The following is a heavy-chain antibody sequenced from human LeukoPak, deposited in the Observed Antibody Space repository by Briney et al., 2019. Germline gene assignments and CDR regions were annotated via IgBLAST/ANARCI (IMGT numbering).Heavy chain of an antibody. CDR3: AKKGEGYYFDY. CDR2: ISWDGGTT. D-gene: IGHD1-26*01. Sequence: PGGSLRLSCAASGFTFDDYGMHWVRQPPGKGLEWVSLISWDGGTTYYADSVKDRFTISRDNSKNSLYLQMNSLRAEDTALYYCAKKGEGYYFDYWGQGTLVTVSS. J-gene: IGHJ4*02. CDR1: GFTFDDYG. V-gene: IGHV3-43D*04.